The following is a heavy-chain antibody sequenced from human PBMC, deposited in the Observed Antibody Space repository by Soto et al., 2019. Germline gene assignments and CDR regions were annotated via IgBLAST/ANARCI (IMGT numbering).Heavy chain of an antibody. V-gene: IGHV1-2*04. J-gene: IGHJ3*02. Sequence: ASVKVSCKASGYTFTGYYMHWVRQAPGQGLEWMGWINPNSGGTNYAQKFQGWVTMTRDTSISTAYMELSRLRSDDTAVYYCARDGNCNDPGLDAFDIRGQGTMVTVS. D-gene: IGHD1-20*01. CDR2: INPNSGGT. CDR3: ARDGNCNDPGLDAFDI. CDR1: GYTFTGYY.